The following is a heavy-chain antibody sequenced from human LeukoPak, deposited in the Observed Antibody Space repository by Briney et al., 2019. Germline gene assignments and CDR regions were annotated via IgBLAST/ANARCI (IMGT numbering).Heavy chain of an antibody. V-gene: IGHV4-39*07. J-gene: IGHJ5*02. Sequence: SETLSLTCTVSGDSINSSKCYWGWIRQPPGKGLEWIGSIYYSGSTYYNPSLKSRVTISIDTSKNQFSLKLSSVTAADTAVYYCARADGYGLIAAWGQGTLVTVSS. CDR3: ARADGYGLIAA. CDR1: GDSINSSKCY. D-gene: IGHD3-10*01. CDR2: IYYSGST.